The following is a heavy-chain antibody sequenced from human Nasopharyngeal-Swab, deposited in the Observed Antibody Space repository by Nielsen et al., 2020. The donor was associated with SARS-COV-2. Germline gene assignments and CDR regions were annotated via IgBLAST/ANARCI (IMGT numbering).Heavy chain of an antibody. Sequence: GESLMISCAASGFTFSSYSMNWVREAQEKGLEWVSSISSSSSYIYYADSVKGRFTISRDNAKNSLYMQMNSLRAEDTAVYYCARETPLPRSWYLLGSYYYGMDVWGQGTTVTVSS. CDR2: ISSSSSYI. D-gene: IGHD6-13*01. CDR1: GFTFSSYS. CDR3: ARETPLPRSWYLLGSYYYGMDV. V-gene: IGHV3-21*01. J-gene: IGHJ6*02.